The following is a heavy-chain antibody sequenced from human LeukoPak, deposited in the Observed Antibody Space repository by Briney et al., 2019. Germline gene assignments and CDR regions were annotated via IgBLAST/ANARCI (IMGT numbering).Heavy chain of an antibody. Sequence: GGSLRLSCAVSGFTFSSHGFTWVRQAPGKGLEWVSYISSSGSTIYYADSVKGRFTISRDNAKNSLYLQMNSLRAEDTAVYYCARFWYSSSWRIDYWGQGTLVTVSS. J-gene: IGHJ4*02. CDR3: ARFWYSSSWRIDY. CDR2: ISSSGSTI. D-gene: IGHD6-13*01. CDR1: GFTFSSHG. V-gene: IGHV3-48*04.